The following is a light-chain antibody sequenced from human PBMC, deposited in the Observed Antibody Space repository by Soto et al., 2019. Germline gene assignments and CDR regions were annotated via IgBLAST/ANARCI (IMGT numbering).Light chain of an antibody. V-gene: IGLV1-40*01. J-gene: IGLJ1*01. Sequence: QSVLTQPPSVSGAPGQGVTISCTGSSFNIWANYDVHWYQHLPGTGPKLLIYANSFRPSGVPDRVSASKSGSSASLAITGLQAEDEADYYCQSYDARLSAYVFGTGTKLTVL. CDR2: ANS. CDR3: QSYDARLSAYV. CDR1: SFNIWANYD.